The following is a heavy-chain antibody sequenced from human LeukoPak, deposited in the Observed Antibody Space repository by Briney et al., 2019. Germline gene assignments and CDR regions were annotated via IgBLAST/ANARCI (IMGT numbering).Heavy chain of an antibody. CDR3: ARGRYSRLSDF. J-gene: IGHJ4*02. V-gene: IGHV3-11*04. CDR2: ISSSGSTT. Sequence: PGGSLRLSCAATGFTNSDYYMNWIRQAPGKGLEWISYISSSGSTTYYADSVKGRLTISRDNAKNSLYLQMNSLRAEDTAVYYCARGRYSRLSDFWGQGTLVTVSS. CDR1: GFTNSDYY. D-gene: IGHD3-16*02.